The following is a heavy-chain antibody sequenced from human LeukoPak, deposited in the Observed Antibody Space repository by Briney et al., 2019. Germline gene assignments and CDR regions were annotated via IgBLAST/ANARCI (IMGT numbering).Heavy chain of an antibody. CDR2: IKQYGSEK. CDR3: ARDHTVGQWPTHFDY. D-gene: IGHD6-19*01. CDR1: GFTFSSHW. J-gene: IGHJ4*02. Sequence: PGGALRLSCGASGFTFSSHWMNWVRQAPGKGLEGVANIKQYGSEKYYVDSVKGRFTISRDNAKNSLYLQMNSLRAEDTAVYYCARDHTVGQWPTHFDYWGQGTLVTVSS. V-gene: IGHV3-7*01.